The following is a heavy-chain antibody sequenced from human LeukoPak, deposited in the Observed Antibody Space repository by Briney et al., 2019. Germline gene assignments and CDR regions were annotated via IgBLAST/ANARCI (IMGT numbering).Heavy chain of an antibody. CDR1: GFTFSNYA. J-gene: IGHJ6*03. CDR2: VSGIGDKP. Sequence: PGGSLRLSCAASGFTFSNYAMSWVRQAPGKGLEWVPAVSGIGDKPYYADSVKGRFTISRDNSKNTLYLQMSSLRAEDTALYYCAKDHYGGNPRTNYYYYMDVWGKGTTVTVSS. V-gene: IGHV3-23*01. D-gene: IGHD4/OR15-4a*01. CDR3: AKDHYGGNPRTNYYYYMDV.